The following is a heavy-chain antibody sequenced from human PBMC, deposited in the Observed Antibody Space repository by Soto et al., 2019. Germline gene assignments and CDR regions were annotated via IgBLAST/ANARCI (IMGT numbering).Heavy chain of an antibody. CDR1: GFTFSSYW. V-gene: IGHV3-74*01. J-gene: IGHJ2*01. D-gene: IGHD2-15*01. Sequence: EVQLVESGGGLVQPGGSLRLSCAASGFTFSSYWMHWVRQAPGKGLVWVSRINSDGSSTSYADSVKGRFTISRDNAKNTLYLQMNSLRAEDTAVYYCARDPRYCSGGSCYGPWYFDLWGRGTLVTVSS. CDR3: ARDPRYCSGGSCYGPWYFDL. CDR2: INSDGSST.